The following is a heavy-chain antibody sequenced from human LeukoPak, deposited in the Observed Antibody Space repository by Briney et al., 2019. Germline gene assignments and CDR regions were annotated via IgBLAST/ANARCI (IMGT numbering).Heavy chain of an antibody. Sequence: SETLSLTCTVSGGSISSYYWTWFRRPPGRGLEWIGYIYYSGSTNYNPSLKSRVTISVDTSKNQFSLKLSSVTAADTAVYYCARENWIDAFDIWGQGTMVTVSS. CDR2: IYYSGST. J-gene: IGHJ3*02. D-gene: IGHD1-1*01. V-gene: IGHV4-59*01. CDR3: ARENWIDAFDI. CDR1: GGSISSYY.